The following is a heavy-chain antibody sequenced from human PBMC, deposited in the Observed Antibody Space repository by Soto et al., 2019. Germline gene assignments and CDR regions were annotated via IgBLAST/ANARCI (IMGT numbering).Heavy chain of an antibody. V-gene: IGHV1-8*01. CDR3: ARGYDFWSGSSPPGY. CDR2: MNPNSGNT. J-gene: IGHJ4*02. CDR1: GYTFTSYD. Sequence: ASVKVSCKASGYTFTSYDINWVRQATGQGLEWMGWMNPNSGNTGYAQKFQGRVTMIRNTSISTAYMELSSLRSEDTAVYYCARGYDFWSGSSPPGYWGQGTLVTVSS. D-gene: IGHD3-3*01.